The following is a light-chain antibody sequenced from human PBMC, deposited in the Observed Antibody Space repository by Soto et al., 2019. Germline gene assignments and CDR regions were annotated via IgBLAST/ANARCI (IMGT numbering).Light chain of an antibody. CDR2: GAS. V-gene: IGKV3-20*01. CDR1: QSVSSSY. J-gene: IGKJ1*01. Sequence: EIVLTQSPGTLSLSPGERATLSCRASQSVSSSYLAWYQQKPGQAPRLLIYGASSRATGIPDRFSGSGSGKDFTLTISRLEPENFAVYYCQQYGSSPPTFGQGTKGEIK. CDR3: QQYGSSPPT.